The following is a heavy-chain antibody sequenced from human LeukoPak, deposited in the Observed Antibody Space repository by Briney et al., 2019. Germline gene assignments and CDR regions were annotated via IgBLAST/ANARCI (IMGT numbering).Heavy chain of an antibody. Sequence: AGGSLRLSCAASGFTFSTYCMHWVRQAPGKGPMWVSRICPDGTVTNYADSVKARFIISRDNARNTVYLQMNSLRVEDTAVYYCARKPGYSSGWYYFDYWGQGTLVTVSS. CDR2: ICPDGTVT. CDR3: ARKPGYSSGWYYFDY. D-gene: IGHD6-19*01. CDR1: GFTFSTYC. V-gene: IGHV3-74*01. J-gene: IGHJ4*02.